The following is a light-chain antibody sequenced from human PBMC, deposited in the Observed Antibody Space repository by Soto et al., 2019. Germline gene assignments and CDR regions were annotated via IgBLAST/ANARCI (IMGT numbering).Light chain of an antibody. CDR2: EAS. V-gene: IGKV1-33*01. Sequence: DIHMTQSPSSLSASVGDRVTITCQASQDISNYLNWYQQKPGKAPKLLIYEASNLESGVPSRFSGSGSGTDFTFTISSLQPEDIATYYCQQYDNLPFTFGPGTKVDIK. J-gene: IGKJ3*01. CDR3: QQYDNLPFT. CDR1: QDISNY.